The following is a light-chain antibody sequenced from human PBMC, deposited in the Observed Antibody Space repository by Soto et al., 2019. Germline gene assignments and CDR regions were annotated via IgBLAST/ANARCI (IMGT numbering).Light chain of an antibody. CDR2: GAS. V-gene: IGKV3-20*01. Sequence: DIVLTQSPVTLSLSPGDRATLSCRASETVSSYLLWYQQKPGQDPRLLIYGASSRATGIPNRFSGSGSGTDFTLTISRLEPEDFAVYYCQHYGNTPPSVTFGPGTKVDI. CDR1: ETVSSYL. CDR3: QHYGNTPPSVT. J-gene: IGKJ3*01.